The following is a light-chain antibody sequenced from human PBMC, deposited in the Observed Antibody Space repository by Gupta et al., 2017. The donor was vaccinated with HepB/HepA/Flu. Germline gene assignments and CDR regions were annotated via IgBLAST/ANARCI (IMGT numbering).Light chain of an antibody. CDR2: WAS. Sequence: DIVLTQSPDSLAVSLGERATINCKSSQSVLYSNNDNFLAWYQQKPGQPPKLLIYWASTRESGVPDRFSGSGSGTDFTLTISSLQAEDVAVYCCQQYYFTPGTFGQGTKMEIK. J-gene: IGKJ2*02. CDR1: QSVLYSNNDNF. CDR3: QQYYFTPGT. V-gene: IGKV4-1*01.